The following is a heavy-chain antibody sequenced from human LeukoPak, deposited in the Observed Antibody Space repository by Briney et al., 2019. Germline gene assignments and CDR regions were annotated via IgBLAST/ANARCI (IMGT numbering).Heavy chain of an antibody. CDR1: GFAFSTYA. CDR2: ISGRGDRT. CDR3: AKDLGGGVPLDAFDI. V-gene: IGHV3-23*01. D-gene: IGHD3-16*01. Sequence: GGSLRLSCAASGFAFSTYAMSWVRQAPGKGLEWVSAISGRGDRTYYADSVKGRFTISRDNSKNTLYLQMNSLRAEDTAVYYCAKDLGGGVPLDAFDIWGQGTMVTVSS. J-gene: IGHJ3*02.